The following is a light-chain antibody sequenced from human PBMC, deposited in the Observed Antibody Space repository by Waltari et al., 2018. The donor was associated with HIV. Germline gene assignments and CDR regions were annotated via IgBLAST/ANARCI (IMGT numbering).Light chain of an antibody. CDR3: QSYDIRLTGLWV. CDR1: NSNIGAPYD. V-gene: IGLV1-40*01. CDR2: GGS. J-gene: IGLJ3*02. Sequence: SVLTQPTSVSGAPGQGVTIHCTGNNSNIGAPYDVHWYRQSPGTAPKLVIYGGSIRPSGVPDRFSGSRSGASVSLDITDLRAEDEGDYYCQSYDIRLTGLWVFGGGTKLTVL.